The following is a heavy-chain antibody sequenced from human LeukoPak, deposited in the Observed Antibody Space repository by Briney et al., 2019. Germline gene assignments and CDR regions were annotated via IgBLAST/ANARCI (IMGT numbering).Heavy chain of an antibody. J-gene: IGHJ6*03. D-gene: IGHD2-2*01. CDR2: IYTSGST. CDR1: GGSISSYY. Sequence: SETLSLTCTVSGGSISSYYWSWIRQPAGKGLEWIGRIYTSGSTNYNPSPKSRVTMSVDTSKNQFSLKLSSVTAADTAVYYCARDCPLGYCSSTSNYYYYYMDVWGKGTTVTVSS. V-gene: IGHV4-4*07. CDR3: ARDCPLGYCSSTSNYYYYYMDV.